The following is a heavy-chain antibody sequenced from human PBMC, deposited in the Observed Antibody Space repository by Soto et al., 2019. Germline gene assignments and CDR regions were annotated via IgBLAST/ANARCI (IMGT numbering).Heavy chain of an antibody. V-gene: IGHV1-18*01. Sequence: QVQLVQSGAEVKKPGASVKVSCKASGYTFTSDGISWVRQAPGQGLEWMGWISAYNGNTNYAQKLQGRVTMTTDTSTSTAYMELRSLRSDDTAVSYCAREGSGSYQVYYYGMDVWGQGTTVTVSS. J-gene: IGHJ6*02. CDR1: GYTFTSDG. D-gene: IGHD1-26*01. CDR3: AREGSGSYQVYYYGMDV. CDR2: ISAYNGNT.